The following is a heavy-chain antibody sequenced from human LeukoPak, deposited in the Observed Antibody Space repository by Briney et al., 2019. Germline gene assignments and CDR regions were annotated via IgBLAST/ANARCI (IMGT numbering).Heavy chain of an antibody. V-gene: IGHV3-30*04. D-gene: IGHD5-18*01. CDR1: GFTFSSYA. J-gene: IGHJ4*02. CDR2: ISYDGSNK. CDR3: AREFAYH. Sequence: GGSLRLSCAASGFTFSSYAMHWVRQAPGKGLEWVAVISYDGSNKYYADSVKGRFTISRDNPKNTLYLQMNSLRAEDTAVYYCAREFAYHWGQGTLVTVSS.